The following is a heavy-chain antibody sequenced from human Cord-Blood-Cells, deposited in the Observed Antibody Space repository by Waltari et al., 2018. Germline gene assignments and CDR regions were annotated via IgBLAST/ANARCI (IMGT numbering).Heavy chain of an antibody. V-gene: IGHV1-24*01. CDR1: GYTLTELS. D-gene: IGHD3-10*01. Sequence: QVQLVQSGAEVKKPGTSVKVSCKVSGYTLTELSIHWVRQAPENGLEWMGGFEPEDGETIYAQKFQVRVTMTEDTSTDTAYMELSSLRSEDTAVYYCATVGVLWFRELSPDAFDIWGQGTMVTVSS. CDR3: ATVGVLWFRELSPDAFDI. J-gene: IGHJ3*02. CDR2: FEPEDGET.